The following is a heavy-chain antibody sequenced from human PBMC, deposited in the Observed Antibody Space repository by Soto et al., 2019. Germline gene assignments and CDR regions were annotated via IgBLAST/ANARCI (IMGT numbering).Heavy chain of an antibody. CDR2: MYSSENT. J-gene: IGHJ6*02. Sequence: SETLSLTCSVSGGFVSSSSYSWGWIRQSPGKGLEWIGTMYSSENTYYNPSLLSRVTISVDTSKNEFSLRLSSVTAADTAVYYCSILNGYCISTNCHGYYGMDVWGQGTTVTVSS. CDR1: GGFVSSSSYS. V-gene: IGHV4-39*01. D-gene: IGHD2-2*03. CDR3: SILNGYCISTNCHGYYGMDV.